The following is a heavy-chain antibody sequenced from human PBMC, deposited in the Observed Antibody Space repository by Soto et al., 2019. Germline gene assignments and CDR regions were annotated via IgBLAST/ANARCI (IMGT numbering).Heavy chain of an antibody. V-gene: IGHV3-23*01. J-gene: IGHJ6*02. CDR3: AKGVVVVPAATLYYYYYYGMDV. D-gene: IGHD2-2*01. CDR2: ISGSGGST. Sequence: PGGSLRLSCAASGFTFSSYAMSWFRQAPGKGLEWVSAISGSGGSTYYADSVKGRFTISRDNSKNTLYLQMNSLRAEDTAVYYCAKGVVVVPAATLYYYYYYGMDVWGQGTTVTVSS. CDR1: GFTFSSYA.